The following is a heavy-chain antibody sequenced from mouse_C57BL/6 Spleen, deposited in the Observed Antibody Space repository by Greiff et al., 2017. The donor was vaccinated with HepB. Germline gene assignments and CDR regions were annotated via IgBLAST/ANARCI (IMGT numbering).Heavy chain of an antibody. CDR2: TDPSDSYT. D-gene: IGHD2-4*01. V-gene: IGHV1-50*01. CDR1: GYTFTSYW. J-gene: IGHJ3*01. CDR3: ARGVSSYDYGGFAY. Sequence: QVQLQQPGAELVKPGASVKLSCKASGYTFTSYWMQWVKQRPGQGLEWIGETDPSDSYTNYNQKFKGKATLTVDKSSSTAYMQLSSLTSEDSAVYYCARGVSSYDYGGFAYRGQGTLVTVSA.